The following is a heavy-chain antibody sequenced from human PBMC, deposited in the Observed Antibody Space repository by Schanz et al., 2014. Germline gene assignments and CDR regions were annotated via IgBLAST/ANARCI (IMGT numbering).Heavy chain of an antibody. Sequence: QVQLVQSGAEVKKPGSSVTVSCKASGDTLSSYGISWVRQAPGQGLEWMGRIIPSLSIVTYAQKFQGRVTITADKSTDTAYMELSSLRSEDTAVYYCAREVGLYDRGWFDPWGQGTLVIVSS. J-gene: IGHJ5*02. CDR2: IIPSLSIV. V-gene: IGHV1-69*04. CDR1: GDTLSSYG. CDR3: AREVGLYDRGWFDP. D-gene: IGHD3-22*01.